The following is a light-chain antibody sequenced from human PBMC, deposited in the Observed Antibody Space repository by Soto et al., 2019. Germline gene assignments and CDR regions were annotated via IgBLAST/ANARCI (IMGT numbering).Light chain of an antibody. V-gene: IGLV2-8*01. CDR2: EVS. CDR1: SSDIGAYKF. Sequence: QSALTQPPSASGSPGQSVAISCTGTSSDIGAYKFVSWYQQHQGKAPKLIIYEVSIRPSGVPDRFSGSKSGNTASLTVSGRLAEDEADYYCSLYAGSNNVVFGGGTKLTVL. J-gene: IGLJ2*01. CDR3: SLYAGSNNVV.